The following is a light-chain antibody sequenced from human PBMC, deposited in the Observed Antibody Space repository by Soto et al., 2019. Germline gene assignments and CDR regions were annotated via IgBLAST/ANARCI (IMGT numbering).Light chain of an antibody. CDR1: QSVSSSY. CDR3: QQYGRSPFT. CDR2: GAS. Sequence: EIVLTQSPGTLYLSPGERATLSCRASQSVSSSYLAWYQQKPGQAPRLLIYGASSRATGIPGRFSGSGSGTDFTLTIRRLEPEDFAVYYCQQYGRSPFTFGPGTKVDIK. V-gene: IGKV3-20*01. J-gene: IGKJ3*01.